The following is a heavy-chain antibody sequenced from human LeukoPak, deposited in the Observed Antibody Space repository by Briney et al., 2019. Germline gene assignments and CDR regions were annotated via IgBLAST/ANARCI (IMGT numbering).Heavy chain of an antibody. CDR3: ARVPIGGIVVVPASYMDV. V-gene: IGHV4-30-2*01. J-gene: IGHJ6*03. D-gene: IGHD2-2*01. CDR1: GGSISSGGYY. CDR2: IYHSGST. Sequence: PSETLSLTCTVSGGSISSGGYYWSWIRQPPGKGLEWIGYIYHSGSTYYNPSLKSRVTISVDRSKNQFSLKLSSVTAADTAVYYCARVPIGGIVVVPASYMDVWGKGTSVTVSS.